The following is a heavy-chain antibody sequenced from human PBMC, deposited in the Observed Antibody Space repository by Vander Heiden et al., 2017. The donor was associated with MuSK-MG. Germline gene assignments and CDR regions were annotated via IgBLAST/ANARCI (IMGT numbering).Heavy chain of an antibody. J-gene: IGHJ4*01. CDR2: ISSSSSYT. CDR3: AKANYDGAGSYYYFDY. CDR1: GFTFSDYY. D-gene: IGHD3-10*01. V-gene: IGHV3-11*06. Sequence: QVQLVESGGGLVKPGGSLRLSCAASGFTFSDYYMSWIRQAPGKGLEWVSYISSSSSYTKYADSVKGRFTISRDNAKNSRYLKMNSMRAEETAVYYCAKANYDGAGSYYYFDYWGHVTLVTVSS.